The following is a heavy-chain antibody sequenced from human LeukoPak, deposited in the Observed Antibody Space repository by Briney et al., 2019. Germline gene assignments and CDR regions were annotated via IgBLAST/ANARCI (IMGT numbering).Heavy chain of an antibody. D-gene: IGHD3-10*01. J-gene: IGHJ4*02. V-gene: IGHV3-20*04. CDR3: AKGGSSVLYGSGRFDY. CDR2: FNWNGGST. Sequence: GGSLRLSCAASGFPFEDYGMSWVRKAPGKGLRWVSGFNWNGGSTGYADSVKGRFTISRDNSKNTLYLQMNSLRAEDTAVYYCAKGGSSVLYGSGRFDYWGQGTLVTVSS. CDR1: GFPFEDYG.